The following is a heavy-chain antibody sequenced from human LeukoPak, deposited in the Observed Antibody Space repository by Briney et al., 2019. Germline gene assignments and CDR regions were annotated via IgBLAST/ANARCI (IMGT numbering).Heavy chain of an antibody. Sequence: SSETLSLTCTVSGGSISSYYWSWIRQPAGKGLEWIGRIYTSGSTNYNPSLKSRVTTSVDTSKNQFSLKLSSVTAAGTAVYYCARIETYYYDSSGYPRYYYYMDVWGKGTTVTVSS. CDR3: ARIETYYYDSSGYPRYYYYMDV. D-gene: IGHD3-22*01. V-gene: IGHV4-4*07. CDR1: GGSISSYY. CDR2: IYTSGST. J-gene: IGHJ6*03.